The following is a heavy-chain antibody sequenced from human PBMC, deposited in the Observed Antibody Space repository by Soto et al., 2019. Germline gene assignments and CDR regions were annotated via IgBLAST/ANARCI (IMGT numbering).Heavy chain of an antibody. Sequence: GASVKVSCKASGYTFTAYSMHWVRQAPGQRLEWMGWIHAGNGNTKYSHKFQGRVTITRDTSTSTAYMEMSSLTFEDTAVYYCARDWVVSSSWTVFYYGMEVWGQGTTVTVSS. CDR2: IHAGNGNT. V-gene: IGHV1-3*01. D-gene: IGHD6-13*01. J-gene: IGHJ6*02. CDR1: GYTFTAYS. CDR3: ARDWVVSSSWTVFYYGMEV.